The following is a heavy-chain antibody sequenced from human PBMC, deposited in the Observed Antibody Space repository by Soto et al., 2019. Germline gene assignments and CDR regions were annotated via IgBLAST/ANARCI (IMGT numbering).Heavy chain of an antibody. Sequence: QVQLVQSGADVKKPGSSVKVSCKTSGGSFGSSAISWVRQAPAQGLEWMGEIIPVFDKANYAQNFQDRLTITADESTGTVFMQLSSLRSDDTAVYFCARLRRDWGDAFDLWGQGTFVTVSP. D-gene: IGHD3-16*01. CDR1: GGSFGSSA. V-gene: IGHV1-69*01. CDR3: ARLRRDWGDAFDL. CDR2: IIPVFDKA. J-gene: IGHJ3*01.